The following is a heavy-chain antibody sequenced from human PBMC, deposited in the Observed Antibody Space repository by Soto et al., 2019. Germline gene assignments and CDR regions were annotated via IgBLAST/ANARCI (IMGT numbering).Heavy chain of an antibody. CDR3: ARRV. J-gene: IGHJ4*02. V-gene: IGHV3-23*04. CDR2: ISAGGDRT. Sequence: EVQVAESGGGLVQPGGSLRLSCATSGFTFSNYPMNWVRQAPGKGLEWVSGISAGGDRTYYAASVRGRFTIFRDNSKNSVSLRMISLRVEDTAVYYCARRVWGQGTLVTVSS. CDR1: GFTFSNYP.